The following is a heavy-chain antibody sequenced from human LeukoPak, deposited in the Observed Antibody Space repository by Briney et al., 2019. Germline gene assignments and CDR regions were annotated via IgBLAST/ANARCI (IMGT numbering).Heavy chain of an antibody. CDR1: GYTFTGYY. J-gene: IGHJ4*02. CDR2: INPNSGGT. Sequence: GASVKVSCKAPGYTFTGYYMHWVRQAPGQGLEWMGWINPNSGGTNYAQKFQGRVTMTRDTSISTAYMELSRLRSDDTAVYYCARDLSPQAYDFWSGYFDYWGQGTLVTVSS. V-gene: IGHV1-2*02. CDR3: ARDLSPQAYDFWSGYFDY. D-gene: IGHD3-3*01.